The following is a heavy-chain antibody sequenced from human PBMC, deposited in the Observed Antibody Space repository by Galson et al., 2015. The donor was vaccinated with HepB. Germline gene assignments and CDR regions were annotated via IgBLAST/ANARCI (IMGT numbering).Heavy chain of an antibody. J-gene: IGHJ6*02. CDR1: GSTFSSYA. V-gene: IGHV3-30-3*01. D-gene: IGHD2-15*01. Sequence: SLRLSCAASGSTFSSYAMHWVRQAPGKGLEWVAVISYDGSNRYYADSVKGRFTISRDNSKNTLYLQMNSLRAEDTAVYYCARDRLVSGGYCSGGSCYHYYYGMDVWGQGTTVTVSS. CDR3: ARDRLVSGGYCSGGSCYHYYYGMDV. CDR2: ISYDGSNR.